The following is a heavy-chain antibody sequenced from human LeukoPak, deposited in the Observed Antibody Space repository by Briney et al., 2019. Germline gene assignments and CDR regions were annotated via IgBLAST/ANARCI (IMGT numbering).Heavy chain of an antibody. CDR2: FDPEDGET. D-gene: IGHD2-2*01. CDR1: GYTLTELS. V-gene: IGHV1-24*01. Sequence: ASVKVSCKVSGYTLTELSMHWVRQAPGKGLEWMGGFDPEDGETIYAQKFQGRVTMTEDTSTDTAYMELSSLRSEDTAVYYCATGSRDIVVVPAALGYYYGMDVWGQGTTVTVSS. CDR3: ATGSRDIVVVPAALGYYYGMDV. J-gene: IGHJ6*02.